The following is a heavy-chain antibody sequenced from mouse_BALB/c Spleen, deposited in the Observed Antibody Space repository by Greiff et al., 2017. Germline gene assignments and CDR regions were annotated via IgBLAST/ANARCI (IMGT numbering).Heavy chain of an antibody. CDR1: GFNIKDTY. J-gene: IGHJ4*01. CDR2: IDPANGNT. CDR3: ARAYGFYYYAMDY. Sequence: EVQLVESGAELVKPGASVKLSCTASGFNIKDTYMHWVKQRPEQGLEWIGRIDPANGNTKYDPKFQGKATITADTTSNTAYLQLSSLTSEDTAVYYCARAYGFYYYAMDYWGQGTSVTVSS. V-gene: IGHV14-3*02. D-gene: IGHD1-2*01.